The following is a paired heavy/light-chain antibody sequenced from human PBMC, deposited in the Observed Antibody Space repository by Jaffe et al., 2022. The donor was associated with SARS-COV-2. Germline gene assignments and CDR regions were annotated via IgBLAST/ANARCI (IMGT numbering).Heavy chain of an antibody. CDR2: ISGSGDSI. Sequence: EVQLLESGGGLVQPGGSLRLSCAASGLTFRNYAMNWVRQAPGKGLEWVSAISGSGDSIYYADSVKGRTTISRDNSKSTVYLQINSLRAEDTAVYYCAKGWANCGDDCGFYYYGMDVWGQGATVTVSS. CDR3: AKGWANCGDDCGFYYYGMDV. J-gene: IGHJ6*02. CDR1: GLTFRNYA. D-gene: IGHD2-21*02. V-gene: IGHV3-23*01.
Light chain of an antibody. J-gene: IGLJ2*01. CDR3: CSYAGRTTPVV. V-gene: IGLV2-23*01. CDR2: EAT. Sequence: QSALTQPASVSGSPGQSITISCTGTTSDVGGYNLVSWYQRHPGKAPKLMIYEATKRPSGVSNRFSGSKSGNTASLTISGLQPEDEADYYCCSYAGRTTPVVFGGGTKLTVL. CDR1: TSDVGGYNL.